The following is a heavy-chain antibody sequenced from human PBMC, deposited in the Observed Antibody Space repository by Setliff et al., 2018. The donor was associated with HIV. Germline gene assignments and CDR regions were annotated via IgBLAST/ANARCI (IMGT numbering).Heavy chain of an antibody. J-gene: IGHJ4*02. CDR2: IIPFLGTT. Sequence: ASVKVSCKASGGTFSSYAISWVRQAPGQGLEGMGGIIPFLGTTNYAQRFQSRVTLTTDESTNTVFMDLSSLRSEDTAVYYCARETMYDSRGYLSHYFDYWGQGTPVTVSS. CDR1: GGTFSSYA. D-gene: IGHD3-22*01. CDR3: ARETMYDSRGYLSHYFDY. V-gene: IGHV1-69*05.